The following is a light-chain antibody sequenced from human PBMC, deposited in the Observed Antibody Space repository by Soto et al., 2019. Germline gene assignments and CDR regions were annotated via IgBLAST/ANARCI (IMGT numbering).Light chain of an antibody. Sequence: EIVMTQSPATLSVSPGERATLYCRASQSVSSNLAWYQQKPGQAPRLLIYGASTRATGIPARFSGSGSGTEFTLTISSLQSEDFAVYYCQQYNNWPLWTFGQGTKVDIK. CDR1: QSVSSN. V-gene: IGKV3-15*01. J-gene: IGKJ1*01. CDR2: GAS. CDR3: QQYNNWPLWT.